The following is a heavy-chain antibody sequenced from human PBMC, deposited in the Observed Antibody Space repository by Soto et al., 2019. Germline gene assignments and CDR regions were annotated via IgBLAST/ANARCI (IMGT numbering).Heavy chain of an antibody. CDR3: ARDLVVQTTTGGVDF. Sequence: QVQLVQSGAEVKTPEASVKVSCKASGYTFTSYGVSWVRQAPGQGLEWMGWISGYNGNTNYAQKFQDRVAMTTDTSTNTAYMELRSLRSDDTAVYYCARDLVVQTTTGGVDFWGQGTLVTVSS. CDR1: GYTFTSYG. D-gene: IGHD2-2*01. V-gene: IGHV1-18*01. J-gene: IGHJ4*02. CDR2: ISGYNGNT.